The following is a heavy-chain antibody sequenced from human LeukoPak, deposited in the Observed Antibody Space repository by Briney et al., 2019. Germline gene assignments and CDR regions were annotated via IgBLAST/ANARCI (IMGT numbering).Heavy chain of an antibody. CDR2: IYTSGST. V-gene: IGHV4-4*07. D-gene: IGHD2-2*01. CDR1: GGSISSYY. J-gene: IGHJ4*02. CDR3: ARDRGYCRGTTCYAYYFDS. Sequence: PSETLSLTCTVSGGSISSYYWSWIRQPAGKGLEWIGRIYTSGSTNYNPSLKSRVTISVDTSKNQFSLKLSSVTAEDTAVYYCARDRGYCRGTTCYAYYFDSWGQGTLVTVSS.